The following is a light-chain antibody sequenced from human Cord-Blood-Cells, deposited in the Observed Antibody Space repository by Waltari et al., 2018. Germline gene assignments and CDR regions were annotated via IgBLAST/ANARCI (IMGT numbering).Light chain of an antibody. J-gene: IGKJ4*01. V-gene: IGKV3-11*01. CDR1: QRVSSY. Sequence: EIVLTQSPATLSLSPGERATLSCRASQRVSSYLAWYQQKPGQAPRLLIYDASNRATGIPARFSGSGSGTDFTLTISSLEPKDFAVYYCQQRSNWPTFGGGTKVEIK. CDR2: DAS. CDR3: QQRSNWPT.